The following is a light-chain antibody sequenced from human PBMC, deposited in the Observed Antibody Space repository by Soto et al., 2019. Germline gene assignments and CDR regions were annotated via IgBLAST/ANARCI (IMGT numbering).Light chain of an antibody. CDR2: WAS. J-gene: IGKJ2*01. Sequence: DIVMTQSPDSLAVSLGERPTINCKSSQSLFYSSNNKNFLAWYQQKAGQPPKLLIYWASTRESGVPDRFSGSGSGAEFNLTITSLQAEDAGVYYCQHYFTTPRTFGQGTRLEI. CDR3: QHYFTTPRT. CDR1: QSLFYSSNNKNF. V-gene: IGKV4-1*01.